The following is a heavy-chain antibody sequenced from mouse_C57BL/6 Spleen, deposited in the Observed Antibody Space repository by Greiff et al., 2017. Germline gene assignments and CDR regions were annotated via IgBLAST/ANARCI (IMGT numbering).Heavy chain of an antibody. CDR3: ARGEDYDGWYFDV. J-gene: IGHJ1*03. V-gene: IGHV1-72*01. CDR2: IDPNSGGT. CDR1: GYTFTSYC. D-gene: IGHD2-4*01. Sequence: QVHVKQPGAELVKPGASVKLSCKASGYTFTSYCMHWVKQRPGRGLEWIGRIDPNSGGTKYNEKFKSKATLTVDTPSSTAYMQLSSLTSEDSAVYYCARGEDYDGWYFDVWGTGTTVTVSS.